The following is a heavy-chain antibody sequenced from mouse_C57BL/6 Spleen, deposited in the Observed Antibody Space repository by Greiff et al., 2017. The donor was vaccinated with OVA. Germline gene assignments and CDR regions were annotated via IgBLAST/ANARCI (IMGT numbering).Heavy chain of an antibody. V-gene: IGHV3-6*01. CDR3: ARGENYGSSYWFAY. J-gene: IGHJ3*01. CDR2: ISYDGSN. CDR1: GYSITSGYY. Sequence: EVKLVESGPGLVKPSQSLSLTCSVTGYSITSGYYWNWIRQFPGNKLEWMGYISYDGSNNYNPSLKNRISITRDTSKNQFFLKLNSVTTEDTATYYCARGENYGSSYWFAYWGQGTLVTVSA. D-gene: IGHD1-1*01.